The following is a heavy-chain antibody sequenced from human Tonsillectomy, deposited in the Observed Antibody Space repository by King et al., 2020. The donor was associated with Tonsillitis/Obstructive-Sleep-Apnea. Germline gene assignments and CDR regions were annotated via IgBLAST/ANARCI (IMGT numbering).Heavy chain of an antibody. CDR3: ARDVFSSSWSAFDI. Sequence: VQLVESGGGVVQPGRSLRLSCAASGFTFSSYAMHWVRQAPGKGLEWVAVISYDGSNKYYADSVKGRFTISRDNSKNTLYLKMNSLRAEDTAVYYCARDVFSSSWSAFDIWGQGTMVTVSS. J-gene: IGHJ3*02. CDR1: GFTFSSYA. V-gene: IGHV3-30*01. D-gene: IGHD6-13*01. CDR2: ISYDGSNK.